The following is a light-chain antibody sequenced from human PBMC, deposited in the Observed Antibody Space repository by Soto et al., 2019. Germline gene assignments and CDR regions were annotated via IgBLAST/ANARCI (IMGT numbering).Light chain of an antibody. V-gene: IGLV1-44*01. J-gene: IGLJ3*02. CDR3: AAWDASLNGWV. Sequence: QSVLTQPPSASGTPGQRVSISCSGGGSNIGRNTANWYRQLPGTAPKLLLYTNSLRPSGVPDRLSGSKSGTSASLAISGLQSEDEAVYYCAAWDASLNGWVFGGGTKLTVL. CDR2: TNS. CDR1: GSNIGRNT.